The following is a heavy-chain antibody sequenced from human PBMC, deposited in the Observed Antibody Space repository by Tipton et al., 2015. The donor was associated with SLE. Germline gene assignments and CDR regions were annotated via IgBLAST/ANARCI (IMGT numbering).Heavy chain of an antibody. D-gene: IGHD2/OR15-2a*01. Sequence: SLRLSCAASGFTFSSYNMNWVRQAPGKGLEWVSSISSSSTYIHYADSVKGRFTISRDNAKNSLYLQMNSLRAEDTAVYYCARLYPMSTFDVWGRGALVTVSS. CDR1: GFTFSSYN. J-gene: IGHJ2*01. CDR3: ARLYPMSTFDV. V-gene: IGHV3-21*03. CDR2: ISSSSTYI.